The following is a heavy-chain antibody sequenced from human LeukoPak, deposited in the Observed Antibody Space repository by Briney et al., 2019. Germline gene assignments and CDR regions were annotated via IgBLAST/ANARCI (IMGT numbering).Heavy chain of an antibody. CDR1: GLSFSTSW. CDR3: VRDLHYSRLDY. V-gene: IGHV3-7*01. J-gene: IGHJ4*02. Sequence: SGGSLRLSCAVSGLSFSTSWMDWVRQAPGKGLEWVASINPDESEKYSAGSVKGRFTISRDNAKNSLFLQMENLRVEDTGFYYCVRDLHYSRLDYWGQGMLVAVSS. D-gene: IGHD4-11*01. CDR2: INPDESEK.